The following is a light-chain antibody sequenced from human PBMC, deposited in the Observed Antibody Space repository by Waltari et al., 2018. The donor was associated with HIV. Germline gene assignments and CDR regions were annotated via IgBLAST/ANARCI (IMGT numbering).Light chain of an antibody. CDR1: TRDVGDYNL. Sequence: QSALTQPASMSGSLGQSITISCTGTTRDVGDYNLVSWYEVHPGEAPRLIIYDVSKRPSGLSSRFSGSKSGNTASLTISGLQAEDEAEYFCCSYAGSGTYVFGTGTTVTVL. V-gene: IGLV2-23*02. CDR2: DVS. CDR3: CSYAGSGTYV. J-gene: IGLJ1*01.